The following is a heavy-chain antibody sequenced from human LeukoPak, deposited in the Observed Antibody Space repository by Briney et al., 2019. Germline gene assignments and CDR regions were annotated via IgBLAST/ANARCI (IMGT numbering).Heavy chain of an antibody. D-gene: IGHD3-3*01. V-gene: IGHV3-30*03. J-gene: IGHJ4*02. Sequence: GGSLRLSCAASGFTFSNYGMHWVRQDPGKGLEWVAVVAHDGSVAYYADWVKGRLTISRDNSKNTLYLQMNNLRAEDTAVYYCARDRYDFWSGYYPFDYWGRGTLVTVSS. CDR2: VAHDGSVA. CDR1: GFTFSNYG. CDR3: ARDRYDFWSGYYPFDY.